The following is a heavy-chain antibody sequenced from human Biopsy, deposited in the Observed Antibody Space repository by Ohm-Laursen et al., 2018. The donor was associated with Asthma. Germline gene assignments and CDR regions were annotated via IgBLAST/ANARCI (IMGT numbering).Heavy chain of an antibody. D-gene: IGHD6-19*01. CDR3: ATDSSGWF. CDR1: GLSFRHHS. V-gene: IGHV3-21*01. J-gene: IGHJ4*02. CDR2: ISGNSQYI. Sequence: SLRLSCSAFGLSFRHHSMNWFRQAPGKGLEWVSCISGNSQYIYFADSVKGRFTISRDNAKNSLYLHMNDLSADDSGVYYCATDSSGWFWGPGTVVAVSS.